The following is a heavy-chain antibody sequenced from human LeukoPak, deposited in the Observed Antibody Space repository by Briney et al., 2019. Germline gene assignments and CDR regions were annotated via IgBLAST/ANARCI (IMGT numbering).Heavy chain of an antibody. CDR1: VGSISNYY. CDR3: AGVSTVTFDY. Sequence: PSETLSLTCTVSVGSISNYYWNWIREPPGKGLEWIGYIYYSGSTNYNPSLKSRVTISVDTTKNQFSLKLSSVTAADTAVYYCAGVSTVTFDYWGRGTLATVSS. CDR2: IYYSGST. V-gene: IGHV4-59*01. D-gene: IGHD4-17*01. J-gene: IGHJ4*02.